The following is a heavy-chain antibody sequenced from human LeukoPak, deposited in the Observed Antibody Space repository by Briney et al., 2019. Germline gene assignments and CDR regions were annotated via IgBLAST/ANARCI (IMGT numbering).Heavy chain of an antibody. CDR1: GFTFSSYE. CDR3: ARGRGDIVVVVAANWLNWFDP. J-gene: IGHJ5*02. V-gene: IGHV3-48*03. D-gene: IGHD2-15*01. CDR2: ISSSGSTI. Sequence: GGSLRLSCAASGFTFSSYEMNWVRRAPGKGLEWVSYISSSGSTIYYADSVKGRFTISRDNAKNSLYLQMNSLRAEDTAVYYCARGRGDIVVVVAANWLNWFDPWGQGTLVTVSS.